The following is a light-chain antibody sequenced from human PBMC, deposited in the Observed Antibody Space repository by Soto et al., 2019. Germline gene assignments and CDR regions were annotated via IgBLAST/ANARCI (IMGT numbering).Light chain of an antibody. CDR3: CSSAGTHTYV. Sequence: QSALTQPHSVSGSPGQSVTISCTGTSSDVGGYDSVSWYQQHPGLAPKLMIYDVTGRPSGVPDRFSASKSGNTASLTISGLQAEDEADYYCCSSAGTHTYVFGTGTKLTVL. CDR1: SSDVGGYDS. J-gene: IGLJ1*01. CDR2: DVT. V-gene: IGLV2-11*01.